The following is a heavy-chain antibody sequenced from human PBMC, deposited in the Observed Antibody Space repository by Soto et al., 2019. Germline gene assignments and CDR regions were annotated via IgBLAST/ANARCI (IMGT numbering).Heavy chain of an antibody. CDR3: ARGDKLSLYPQLDY. J-gene: IGHJ4*02. D-gene: IGHD3-16*02. Sequence: QVQLVQSGAEVKKPGASVKVSCKASGYTFTGNYMHWVRQAPGQGFEWMGWINVNSGGTKYAQKFQGWVTMTRDTSISTAYMELSRLRSDATVVYYCARGDKLSLYPQLDYWGQGTLVTVSS. V-gene: IGHV1-2*04. CDR1: GYTFTGNY. CDR2: INVNSGGT.